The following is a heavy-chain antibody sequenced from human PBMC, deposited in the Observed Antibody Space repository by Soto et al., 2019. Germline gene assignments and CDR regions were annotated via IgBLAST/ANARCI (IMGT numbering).Heavy chain of an antibody. J-gene: IGHJ4*02. Sequence: EVQLVQSGAEVKKPGESLRISCKGSGYTFSSYWIGWVRQMPGKGLEWMGLIYGGDSDTRYSPSFQDQVTMSADKSISTAYLQWSSLKASDTAIYFCARSYLGAFDYWGQGTRVAVSS. CDR2: IYGGDSDT. D-gene: IGHD3-16*01. V-gene: IGHV5-51*01. CDR3: ARSYLGAFDY. CDR1: GYTFSSYW.